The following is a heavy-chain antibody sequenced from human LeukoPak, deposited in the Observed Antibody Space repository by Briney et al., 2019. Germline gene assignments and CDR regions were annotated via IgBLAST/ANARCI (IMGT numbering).Heavy chain of an antibody. CDR2: IFHDGTT. CDR3: ARTIDDFRSGYYLALGY. J-gene: IGHJ4*02. CDR1: GYSISSGSY. Sequence: SETLSLTCSVSGYSISSGSYWGWIRQPPGKGLEWIGTIFHDGTTYYNPSLKSRVTISVEKSKNQFSLRLNFVTAADTAVYYCARTIDDFRSGYYLALGYWGQGTLATVSS. D-gene: IGHD3-3*01. V-gene: IGHV4-38-2*01.